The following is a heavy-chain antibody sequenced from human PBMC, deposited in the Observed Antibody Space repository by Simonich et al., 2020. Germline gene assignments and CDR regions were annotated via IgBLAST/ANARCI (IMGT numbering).Heavy chain of an antibody. CDR3: ARGLRVAAAGTAFQH. CDR1: GGSFSGYY. J-gene: IGHJ1*01. D-gene: IGHD6-13*01. V-gene: IGHV4-34*01. CDR2: INHSGNT. Sequence: QVQLQQRGAGLLKPSETLSLTCAVYGGSFSGYYWSWIRQPPGKGLEWIGEINHSGNTNYNPYLKSRVTISVDTSKNQFSLKLSSVTAADTAVYYCARGLRVAAAGTAFQHWGQGTLVTVSS.